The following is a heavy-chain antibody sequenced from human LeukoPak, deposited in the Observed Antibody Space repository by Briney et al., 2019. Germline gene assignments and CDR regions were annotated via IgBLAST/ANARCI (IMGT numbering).Heavy chain of an antibody. D-gene: IGHD2-15*01. CDR3: ARRVRADDCSGGSCYSPWFDP. V-gene: IGHV1-46*01. J-gene: IGHJ5*02. Sequence: ASVKVSCKASGYTFTSYYMHWVRQAPGQGLEWMGIINPSGGSTSYAQKFQGRVTMTRNTSISTAYMEPSSLRSEDTAVYYCARRVRADDCSGGSCYSPWFDPWGQGTLVTVSS. CDR1: GYTFTSYY. CDR2: INPSGGST.